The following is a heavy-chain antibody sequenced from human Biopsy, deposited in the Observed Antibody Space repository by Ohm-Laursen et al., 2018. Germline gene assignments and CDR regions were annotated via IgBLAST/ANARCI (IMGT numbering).Heavy chain of an antibody. D-gene: IGHD3-22*01. J-gene: IGHJ3*01. V-gene: IGHV4-4*07. CDR1: GTSLSNFY. Sequence: SDTLSLTCTVSGTSLSNFYWSWIRQPAGKGLEWIGRIYPGGSTNYNPSLKSRVTMSVDTSKKQLSLRLRSVTAADTAMYYCASVVLGPTNDAFDLWGQGTMVVVSS. CDR2: IYPGGST. CDR3: ASVVLGPTNDAFDL.